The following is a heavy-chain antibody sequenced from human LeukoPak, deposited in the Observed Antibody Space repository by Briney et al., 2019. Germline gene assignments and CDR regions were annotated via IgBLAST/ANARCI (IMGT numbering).Heavy chain of an antibody. CDR3: ARGRTTVTTIWFDP. V-gene: IGHV1-8*01. J-gene: IGHJ5*02. CDR2: MNPNSGNT. Sequence: ASMKVSCKASGYTFTSYDINWVRRATGQGLEWMGWMNPNSGNTGYAQKFQGRVIMPRNHSISLAYMELSRLRSEDTAVYYCARGRTTVTTIWFDPWGQGPLVTVSS. D-gene: IGHD4-17*01. CDR1: GYTFTSYD.